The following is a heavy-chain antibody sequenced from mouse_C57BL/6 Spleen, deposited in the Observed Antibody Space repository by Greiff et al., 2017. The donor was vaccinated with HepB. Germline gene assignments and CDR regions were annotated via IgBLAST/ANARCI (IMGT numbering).Heavy chain of an antibody. J-gene: IGHJ4*01. CDR1: GYTFTSYW. V-gene: IGHV1-53*01. CDR2: INPSNGGT. CDR3: ARQLRDYYAMDY. D-gene: IGHD3-2*02. Sequence: QVQLQQPGTELVKPGASVKLSCKASGYTFTSYWMHWVKQRPGQGLEWIGNINPSNGGTNYNEKFKSKATLTVDKSSSTAYMQLSSLTSEDSAVDYCARQLRDYYAMDYWGQGTSVTVSS.